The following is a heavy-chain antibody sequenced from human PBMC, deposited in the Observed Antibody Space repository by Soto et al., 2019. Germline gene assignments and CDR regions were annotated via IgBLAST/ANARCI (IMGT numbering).Heavy chain of an antibody. V-gene: IGHV3-33*01. CDR1: GFTFSSYG. J-gene: IGHJ4*02. CDR3: ARGDVVVPAAPCD. Sequence: GGSLRLSCAASGFTFSSYGMHWVRQAPGKGLEWVAVIWYDGSNKYYADSVKGRFTISRDNSKNTLYLQMNSLRAEDTAVYYCARGDVVVPAAPCDWGQGTLVTVSS. D-gene: IGHD2-2*01. CDR2: IWYDGSNK.